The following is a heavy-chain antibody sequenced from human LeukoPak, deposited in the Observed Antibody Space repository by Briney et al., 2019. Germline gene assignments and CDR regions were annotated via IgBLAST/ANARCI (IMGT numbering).Heavy chain of an antibody. D-gene: IGHD2-2*01. CDR3: ARRAGLSSTSRAAFDI. CDR2: ISSSGSTI. V-gene: IGHV3-11*04. Sequence: GGSLRLSCAASGFTFSDYYMSWIRQAPGKGLEWVSYISSSGSTIYYADSVKGRFTISRDNAKNSLYLQMNSLRAEDTAVYYCARRAGLSSTSRAAFDIWGQGTMVTVSS. CDR1: GFTFSDYY. J-gene: IGHJ3*02.